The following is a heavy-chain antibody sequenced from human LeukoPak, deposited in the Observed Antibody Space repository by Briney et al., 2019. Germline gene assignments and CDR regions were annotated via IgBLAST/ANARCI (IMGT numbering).Heavy chain of an antibody. CDR1: GFTFSSHA. Sequence: PGGSLRLSCAASGFTFSSHAMSWVRQALGKGLEYVSAIIGGADSTYYADSVKGRFTISRDNSKNTLYLQMNSLRAEDTAVYYCAKRSPFYFDYWGQGTLVSVSS. CDR2: IIGGADST. J-gene: IGHJ4*02. CDR3: AKRSPFYFDY. V-gene: IGHV3-23*01.